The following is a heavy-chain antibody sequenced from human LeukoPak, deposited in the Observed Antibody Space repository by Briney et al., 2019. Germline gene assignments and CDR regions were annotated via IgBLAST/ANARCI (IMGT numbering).Heavy chain of an antibody. Sequence: SETLSLTCTVSGGSISSYYWSWIRQPPGKGLEWIGYIYYSGSTNYNPSLKSRVTISVDTSKNQFSLKLSSVTAADTAVYYCAREGPTRYYGDAFDIWGQGTMVTVSS. CDR1: GGSISSYY. CDR2: IYYSGST. D-gene: IGHD3-10*01. J-gene: IGHJ3*02. CDR3: AREGPTRYYGDAFDI. V-gene: IGHV4-59*01.